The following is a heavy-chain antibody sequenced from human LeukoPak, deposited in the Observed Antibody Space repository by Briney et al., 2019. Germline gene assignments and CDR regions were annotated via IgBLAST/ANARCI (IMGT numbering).Heavy chain of an antibody. CDR2: IKQDGSDK. CDR3: ARDSGGYFYFDL. V-gene: IGHV3-7*01. J-gene: IGHJ2*01. D-gene: IGHD3-22*01. CDR1: GFPFSSYW. Sequence: GGSLRLSCVASGFPFSSYWMSWVRQAPGKGLEWVANIKQDGSDKYYVDSVKGRFTISRDNAKNSLYLQLNSLRADDTAVYYCARDSGGYFYFDLWGRGTLVTVSS.